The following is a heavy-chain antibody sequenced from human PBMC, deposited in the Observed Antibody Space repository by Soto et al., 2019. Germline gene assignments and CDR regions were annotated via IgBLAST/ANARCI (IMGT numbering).Heavy chain of an antibody. V-gene: IGHV3-30*18. CDR3: AKAGIAGEFFDY. CDR2: ISYDGSNK. CDR1: GFTFSSYG. J-gene: IGHJ4*02. D-gene: IGHD6-13*01. Sequence: SLRLSCAASGFTFSSYGMHWVRQAPGKGLEWVAVISYDGSNKYYADSVKGRFTISRDDSKNTLYLQTNSLRAEDTAVYYCAKAGIAGEFFDYWGQGTLVTVSS.